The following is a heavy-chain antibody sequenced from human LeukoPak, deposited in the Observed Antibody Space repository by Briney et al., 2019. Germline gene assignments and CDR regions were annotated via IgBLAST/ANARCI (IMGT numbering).Heavy chain of an antibody. CDR2: FDPEDGET. J-gene: IGHJ6*03. V-gene: IGHV1-24*01. D-gene: IGHD3-10*01. CDR1: GYTLTELS. CDR3: ATDPRGYYYYMDV. Sequence: ASVNVSCKVSGYTLTELSMHWVRQAPGKGLEWMGGFDPEDGETIYAQKFQGRVTMTEDTSTDTAYMELSSLRSEDTAVYYCATDPRGYYYYMDVWGKGTTVTVSS.